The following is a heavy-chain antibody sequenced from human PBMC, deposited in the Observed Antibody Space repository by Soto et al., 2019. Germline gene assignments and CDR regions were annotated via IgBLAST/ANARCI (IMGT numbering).Heavy chain of an antibody. J-gene: IGHJ1*01. CDR1: GGSISSGGYS. V-gene: IGHV4-30-2*01. Sequence: SETLSLTCAVSGGSISSGGYSWSWIRQPPGKGLEWIGYIYHSGSTSYAQKFQGRVTMTRDTSTSTVYMELSSLRSEDTAVYYCARGGTMIVVVTPLLSEYFQHWGQGTLVTVSS. D-gene: IGHD3-22*01. CDR3: ARGGTMIVVVTPLLSEYFQH. CDR2: IYHSGST.